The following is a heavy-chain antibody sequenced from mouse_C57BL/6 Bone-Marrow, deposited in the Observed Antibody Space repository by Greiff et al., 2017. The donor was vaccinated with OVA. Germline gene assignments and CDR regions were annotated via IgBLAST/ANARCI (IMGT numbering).Heavy chain of an antibody. J-gene: IGHJ2*01. CDR2: IWSGGST. D-gene: IGHD3-2*02. CDR3: AKGRQDYFDY. V-gene: IGHV2-4*01. CDR1: GFSLTSYG. Sequence: QVQLKESGPGLVQPSQSLSITCTVSGFSLTSYGVHWVRQPPGKGLEWLGVIWSGGSTDYNAAFISRRSISKDNSKSQVFFKMNSLQADDTAIYYCAKGRQDYFDYWGQGTTLTVSS.